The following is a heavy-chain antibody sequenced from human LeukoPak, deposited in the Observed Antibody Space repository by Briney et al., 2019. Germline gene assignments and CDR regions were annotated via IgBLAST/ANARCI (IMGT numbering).Heavy chain of an antibody. J-gene: IGHJ4*02. Sequence: GRSLSLSCAVSGITFDDYAMHWVRQAPGKGLEWVSGISWNSVSIGYADSVKGRATISRDNAKNSLYLQMNSLRAEDTALYYCATGDSSGWDYFDYWGQGTLVTVSS. D-gene: IGHD3-22*01. CDR3: ATGDSSGWDYFDY. V-gene: IGHV3-9*01. CDR1: GITFDDYA. CDR2: ISWNSVSI.